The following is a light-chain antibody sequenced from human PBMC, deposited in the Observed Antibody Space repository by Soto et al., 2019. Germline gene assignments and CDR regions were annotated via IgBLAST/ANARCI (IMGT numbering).Light chain of an antibody. J-gene: IGLJ2*01. CDR3: NSYTNISTSTGV. CDR2: DVN. Sequence: QSALTQPASVSGSPGQSITISCTGSSSDVGGFNYVSWYQQHPGKAPKLMIYDVNNRPSGVSNRFSGSKSGNTASLTISGLQAEDEDDYYYNSYTNISTSTGVLGGGTQLTVL. CDR1: SSDVGGFNY. V-gene: IGLV2-14*03.